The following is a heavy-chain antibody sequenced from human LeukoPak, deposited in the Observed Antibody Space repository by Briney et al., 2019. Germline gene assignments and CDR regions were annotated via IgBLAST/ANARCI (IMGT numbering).Heavy chain of an antibody. CDR3: AREGSGSYSIDY. D-gene: IGHD3-10*01. CDR2: ISYGGSNK. J-gene: IGHJ4*02. V-gene: IGHV3-30-3*01. Sequence: GRSLRLSCAASGFTFSSYAMHWVRQAPGKGLEWVAVISYGGSNKYYADSVKGRFTISRDNSKNTLYLQMNSLRAENTAVYYCAREGSGSYSIDYWGQGTLVTVSS. CDR1: GFTFSSYA.